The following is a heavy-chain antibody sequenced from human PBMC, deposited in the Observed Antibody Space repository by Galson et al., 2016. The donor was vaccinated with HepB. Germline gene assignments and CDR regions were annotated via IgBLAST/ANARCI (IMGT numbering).Heavy chain of an antibody. CDR3: ARFGDLLTGYHSFGDLRGSFAL. D-gene: IGHD3-9*01. CDR2: INPGGGST. J-gene: IGHJ2*01. V-gene: IGHV1-46*01. Sequence: SVKVSCKAFAYTLINYYIHWVRQAPGQGLEWMGIINPGGGSTGYAPKFQGRVTMTSDTSTSTVYMELNSLRYEDTAVYYCARFGDLLTGYHSFGDLRGSFALWGRGTLVSVSS. CDR1: AYTLINYY.